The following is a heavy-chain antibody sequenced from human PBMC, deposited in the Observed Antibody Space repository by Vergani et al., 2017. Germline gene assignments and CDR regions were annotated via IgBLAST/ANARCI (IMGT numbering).Heavy chain of an antibody. CDR2: IYHSGST. Sequence: QVQLQESGPGLVKPSETLSLTCAVSGYSISSGYYWGWIRQPPGQGLEWIGSIYHSGSTYYNPSLKSRVTISVDTSKNQFSLKLSSVTAADTAVYYCARGPYYYDSSGYYTSFGYWGQGTLVTVSS. J-gene: IGHJ4*02. CDR1: GYSISSGYY. D-gene: IGHD3-22*01. CDR3: ARGPYYYDSSGYYTSFGY. V-gene: IGHV4-38-2*01.